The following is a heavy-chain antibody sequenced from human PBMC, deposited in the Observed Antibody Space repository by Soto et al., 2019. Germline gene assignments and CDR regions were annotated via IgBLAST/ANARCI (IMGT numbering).Heavy chain of an antibody. Sequence: EVQLVESGGGLVQPGESLTLSCAASGFPFSSYWMHWVRQAPGKGLVWVSRIKSDGRGTYDSDSLQDRFTIPRDNARNTLYRQMNSLRVEDTAVYCCARGDGDRYDGNGYLGRQWGQGTLVTVSS. CDR2: IKSDGRGT. CDR1: GFPFSSYW. V-gene: IGHV3-74*01. J-gene: IGHJ4*02. D-gene: IGHD3-22*01. CDR3: ARGDGDRYDGNGYLGRQ.